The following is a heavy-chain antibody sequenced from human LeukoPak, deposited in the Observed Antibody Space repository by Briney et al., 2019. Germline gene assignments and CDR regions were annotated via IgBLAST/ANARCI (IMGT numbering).Heavy chain of an antibody. Sequence: GGSLRLSCAASGFTFSSYAMSWVRQAPGKGLEWVSAISGSGGSTYYADSVKGRFTISRDNSKNTLYLQMNSLRAEDTAVYYCTTDSAILSSYYYGMDVWGKGTTVTVSS. D-gene: IGHD5-18*01. CDR1: GFTFSSYA. CDR3: TTDSAILSSYYYGMDV. J-gene: IGHJ6*04. V-gene: IGHV3-23*01. CDR2: ISGSGGST.